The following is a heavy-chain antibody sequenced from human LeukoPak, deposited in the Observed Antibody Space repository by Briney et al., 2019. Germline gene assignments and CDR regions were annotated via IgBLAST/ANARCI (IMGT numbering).Heavy chain of an antibody. J-gene: IGHJ4*02. CDR3: ARVTGYMIEDYFDY. CDR2: VDHTGST. V-gene: IGHV4-59*01. CDR1: DDSITMYY. D-gene: IGHD3-9*01. Sequence: SETLSLTCSVSDDSITMYYWTWIRQPPGKGLEWIGYVDHTGSTNFSPSLNGRVSISRDTSKNQFSLKLNSVTAADTAVYYCARVTGYMIEDYFDYWGQGILVTVSS.